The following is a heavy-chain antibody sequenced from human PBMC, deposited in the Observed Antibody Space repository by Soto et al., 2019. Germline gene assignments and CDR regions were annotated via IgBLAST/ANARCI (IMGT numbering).Heavy chain of an antibody. CDR1: GFTFSSYG. D-gene: IGHD3-3*01. Sequence: GGSLRLSCAASGFTFSSYGMHWVRQAPGKGLEWVAVIWYDGSNKYYADSVKGRFTISRDNSKNTLYLQMNSLRAEDTAVYYCARDLLYYDFWSGYYTDYYYGMDVWGQGTTVTVSS. CDR3: ARDLLYYDFWSGYYTDYYYGMDV. CDR2: IWYDGSNK. V-gene: IGHV3-33*01. J-gene: IGHJ6*02.